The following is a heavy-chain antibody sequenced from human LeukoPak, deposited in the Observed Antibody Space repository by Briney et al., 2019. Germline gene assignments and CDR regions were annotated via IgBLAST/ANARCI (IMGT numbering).Heavy chain of an antibody. V-gene: IGHV3-33*06. J-gene: IGHJ4*02. D-gene: IGHD2-21*01. CDR2: IWYDGSSK. CDR3: AKRNSVIYFDD. Sequence: GGSQRLSCAASGFTFSNYDMHWVRQAPGKGLEWVAVIWYDGSSKYYADSVKGRFTLSRDNSKNTLYLQMNSLRAEDTAVYYCAKRNSVIYFDDWGQGTLVTVSS. CDR1: GFTFSNYD.